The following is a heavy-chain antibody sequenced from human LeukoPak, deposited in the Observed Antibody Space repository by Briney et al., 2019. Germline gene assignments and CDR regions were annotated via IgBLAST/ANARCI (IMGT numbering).Heavy chain of an antibody. Sequence: GASVKVSCKASGYTFSTYGISWVRQAPGQGLEWMGWISAYNDHTNYAQKFQGRVTMTTDTSTSTAYMELTSLTSDDTAVYYCARDKDLGAVAGTFDYWGQGTLVTVSS. CDR2: ISAYNDHT. CDR3: ARDKDLGAVAGTFDY. V-gene: IGHV1-18*01. CDR1: GYTFSTYG. D-gene: IGHD6-19*01. J-gene: IGHJ4*02.